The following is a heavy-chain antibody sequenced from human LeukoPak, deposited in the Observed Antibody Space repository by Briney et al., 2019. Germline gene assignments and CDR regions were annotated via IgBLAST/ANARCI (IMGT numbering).Heavy chain of an antibody. V-gene: IGHV4-38-2*02. Sequence: SETLSLTCTVSGYSISSGYYWGWIRQPPGKGLEWIGSIYHSGSTYYNPSLKSRVTISVDTSKNQFSLKLSSVTAADTAVYYCARPAWNYYGSGYYFDYWGQGTLVTVSS. CDR1: GYSISSGYY. J-gene: IGHJ4*02. D-gene: IGHD3-10*01. CDR2: IYHSGST. CDR3: ARPAWNYYGSGYYFDY.